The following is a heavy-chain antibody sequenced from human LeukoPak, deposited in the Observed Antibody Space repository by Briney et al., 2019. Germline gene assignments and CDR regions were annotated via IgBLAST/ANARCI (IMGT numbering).Heavy chain of an antibody. CDR2: ISGSGGST. Sequence: PGGSLRLSCAASGFTFSSYAMSWVRQAPGKGLEWVSAISGSGGSTYYADSVKGRFTISRDNSKNTLYLQMNSLRAEDTAVYYCAKATRGRCSSTSCYSVNHWGQGTLVTVSS. D-gene: IGHD2-2*02. V-gene: IGHV3-23*01. CDR1: GFTFSSYA. J-gene: IGHJ5*02. CDR3: AKATRGRCSSTSCYSVNH.